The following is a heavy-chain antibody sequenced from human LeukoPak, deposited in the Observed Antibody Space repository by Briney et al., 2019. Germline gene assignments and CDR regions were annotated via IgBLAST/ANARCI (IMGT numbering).Heavy chain of an antibody. CDR3: ARGSSAYYDSGSYYSPGY. CDR2: IYTGGNT. V-gene: IGHV3-53*01. D-gene: IGHD3-10*01. CDR1: GFTVSSNY. Sequence: GGSLRLSCAASGFTVSSNYMNWVRQAPGKGLEWVSLIYTGGNTFYADSVKGRFTISRDISKNTLYLQMNSLRAEDTAVYYCARGSSAYYDSGSYYSPGYWGQGTLVAVSS. J-gene: IGHJ4*02.